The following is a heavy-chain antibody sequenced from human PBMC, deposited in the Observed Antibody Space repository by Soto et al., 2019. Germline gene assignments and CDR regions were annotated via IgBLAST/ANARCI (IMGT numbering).Heavy chain of an antibody. D-gene: IGHD2-2*01. Sequence: ASVKVSCKASGYTFTSYGISWVRQAPGQGLEWMGWISAYNRNTNYAQKLQGRVTMTTDTSTSTAYMELRSLRSDDTAVYYCARDDCSSTSCYVYYFDYWGQGTLVTVSS. V-gene: IGHV1-18*01. CDR3: ARDDCSSTSCYVYYFDY. CDR2: ISAYNRNT. J-gene: IGHJ4*02. CDR1: GYTFTSYG.